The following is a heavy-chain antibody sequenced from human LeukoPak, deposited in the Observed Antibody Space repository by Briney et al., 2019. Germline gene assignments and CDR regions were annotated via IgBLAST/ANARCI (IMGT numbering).Heavy chain of an antibody. J-gene: IGHJ6*03. V-gene: IGHV4-61*02. Sequence: SETLSLTCTVSGGSISSGSYYWSWIRQPAGKGLEWIGRIYTSGSTNYNPSLKSRVTISVDTSKNQFSLKLSSVTAADTAVYYCARGQIVVVPAARSYYYYYMDVWGKGTTVTVSS. CDR1: GGSISSGSYY. CDR3: ARGQIVVVPAARSYYYYYMDV. D-gene: IGHD2-2*01. CDR2: IYTSGST.